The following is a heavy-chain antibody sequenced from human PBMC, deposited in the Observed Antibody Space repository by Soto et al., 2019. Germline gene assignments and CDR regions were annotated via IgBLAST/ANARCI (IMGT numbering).Heavy chain of an antibody. CDR1: GFTFSSYA. Sequence: GGSLRLSCAASGFTFSSYAMHWVRQAPGKGLEWVAVITYDGSNKYYADSVKGRFTISRDNSKNTLYLQMNSLRAEDTAVYYCARDWGYCSSTSCYTGHYYYYGMDVWGQGTTVTVSS. V-gene: IGHV3-30-3*01. CDR3: ARDWGYCSSTSCYTGHYYYYGMDV. D-gene: IGHD2-2*02. J-gene: IGHJ6*02. CDR2: ITYDGSNK.